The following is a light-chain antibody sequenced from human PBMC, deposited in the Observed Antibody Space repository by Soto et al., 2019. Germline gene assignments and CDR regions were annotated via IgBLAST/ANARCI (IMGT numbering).Light chain of an antibody. CDR2: DVS. Sequence: QSALTQPASVSGSPGQSITISCTGTSSDVGGYNYVSWYQQHPGKAPKLMIYDVSNRPSGVSNRFSGSKSGNTASLTSSGLQAEDEADYYCGSYTSSSTLVVFGGGTKLTVL. CDR3: GSYTSSSTLVV. V-gene: IGLV2-14*01. J-gene: IGLJ2*01. CDR1: SSDVGGYNY.